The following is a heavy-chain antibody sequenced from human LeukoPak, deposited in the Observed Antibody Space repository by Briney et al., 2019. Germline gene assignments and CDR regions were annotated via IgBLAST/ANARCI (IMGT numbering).Heavy chain of an antibody. CDR1: GGTFSSYA. CDR3: ARDPPYYYDSSGCNDY. Sequence: ASVKVSCKASGGTFSSYAISWVRQAPGQGLEWMGRIIPILGIANYAQKFQGRVTITADKSTSTAYMELSSLRSEDTAVYYRARDPPYYYDSSGCNDYWGQGTLLTVSS. J-gene: IGHJ4*01. V-gene: IGHV1-69*04. CDR2: IIPILGIA. D-gene: IGHD3-22*01.